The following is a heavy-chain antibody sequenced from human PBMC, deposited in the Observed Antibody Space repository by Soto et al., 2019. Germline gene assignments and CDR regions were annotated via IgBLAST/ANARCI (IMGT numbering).Heavy chain of an antibody. Sequence: QVRLVQSGAEVKKPWSSVKVSCKASGGTFSSYAISWVRQAPGQGLEWMGGIIPIFGTANYAQKVQGSVTITADESTRTAYMERSSLRSEDTAVEYGAIKQVVAANFDYGGQGPLVTVSS. V-gene: IGHV1-69*01. J-gene: IGHJ4*02. CDR3: AIKQVVAANFDY. CDR1: GGTFSSYA. D-gene: IGHD2-15*01. CDR2: IIPIFGTA.